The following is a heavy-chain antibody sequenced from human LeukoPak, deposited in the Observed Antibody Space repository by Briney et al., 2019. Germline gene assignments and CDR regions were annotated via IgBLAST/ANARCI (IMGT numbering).Heavy chain of an antibody. CDR1: GFTFTNYY. D-gene: IGHD4-17*01. CDR2: ISSISSYT. Sequence: GRSLRLSCAASGFTFTNYYMSWIRQPPGKGRGWVSYISSISSYTNYADSVKGRFTISRDNAKNSLYLQMNSLRAEDTAVYYCARVGLIGDYVDYWGQGTLVTVSS. CDR3: ARVGLIGDYVDY. V-gene: IGHV3-11*06. J-gene: IGHJ4*02.